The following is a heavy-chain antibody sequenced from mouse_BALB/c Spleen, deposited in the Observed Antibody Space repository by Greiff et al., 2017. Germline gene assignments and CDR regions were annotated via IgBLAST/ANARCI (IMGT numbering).Heavy chain of an antibody. CDR3: AHSDYGSSPYAMDD. J-gene: IGHJ4*01. Sequence: VQLKQSGPELVKPGASVKMSCKASGYTFTSYVMHWVKQKPGQGLEWIGYINPYNDGTKYNEKFKGKATLTSDKSSSTAYMELSSLTSEDSAVYYCAHSDYGSSPYAMDDWGQGTSVTVSS. CDR1: GYTFTSYV. V-gene: IGHV1-14*01. D-gene: IGHD1-1*01. CDR2: INPYNDGT.